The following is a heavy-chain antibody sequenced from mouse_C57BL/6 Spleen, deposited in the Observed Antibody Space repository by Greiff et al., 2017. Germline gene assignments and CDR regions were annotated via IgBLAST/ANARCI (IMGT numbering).Heavy chain of an antibody. J-gene: IGHJ3*01. CDR3: MDDYDGAY. V-gene: IGHV1-15*01. CDR2: IDPETGGT. D-gene: IGHD2-4*01. CDR1: GYTFTDYA. Sequence: VKLVESGAELVRPGASVTLSCKASGYTFTDYAMHWVKQTPVHGLEWIGAIDPETGGTAYNQKFKGKAILTADKSSSTAYMELRSLTSEDSAVYYCMDDYDGAYWGQGTLVTVSA.